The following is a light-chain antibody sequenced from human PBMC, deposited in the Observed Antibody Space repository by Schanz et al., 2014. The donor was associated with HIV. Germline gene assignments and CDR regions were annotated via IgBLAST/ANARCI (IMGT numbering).Light chain of an antibody. J-gene: IGLJ3*02. CDR3: SSYAGSNKFGV. Sequence: QPVLTQPPSASGSPGQSVTISCTGTSSDVGGYNHVSWNQQHPGKAPKLMIYEVIKRPSGVPDRFSGSKSGNTASLTVSGLQAEDEADYYCSSYAGSNKFGVFGGGTKLTVL. V-gene: IGLV2-8*01. CDR2: EVI. CDR1: SSDVGGYNH.